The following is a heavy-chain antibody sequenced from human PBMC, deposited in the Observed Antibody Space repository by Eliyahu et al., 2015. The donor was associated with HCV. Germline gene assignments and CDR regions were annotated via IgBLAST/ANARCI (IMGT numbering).Heavy chain of an antibody. CDR3: ARAFVAGPVDS. J-gene: IGHJ4*02. V-gene: IGHV4-61*03. D-gene: IGHD6-19*01. CDR1: GGSVTRGXXY. CDR2: IFYIGST. Sequence: QVQLQESGPGLVKPSETLSLXCTVSGGSVTRGXXYWXWIRQPPGKGLEWIXHIFYIGSTTYNPSLKSRVTISVDTSKNHFSLNLTSVTAADTALYFCARAFVAGPVDSWGRGTLVTVSS.